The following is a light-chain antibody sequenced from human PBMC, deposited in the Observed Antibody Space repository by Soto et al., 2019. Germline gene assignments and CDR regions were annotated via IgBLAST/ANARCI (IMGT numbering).Light chain of an antibody. CDR2: DVS. J-gene: IGLJ3*02. V-gene: IGLV2-14*03. CDR3: SSYTTSITVV. Sequence: QSALTQPASVSGSPGQSITISCTGTSSDVGAYNYVSWYQHHPGKAPKLMIYDVSNRPSGVSNRFSGSKSGNTASLTISGLQAEDEADYYCSSYTTSITVVCGGGTKVTVL. CDR1: SSDVGAYNY.